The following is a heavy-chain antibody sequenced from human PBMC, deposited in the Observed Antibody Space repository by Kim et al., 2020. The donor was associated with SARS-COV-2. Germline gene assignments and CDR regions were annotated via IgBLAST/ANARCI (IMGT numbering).Heavy chain of an antibody. Sequence: GGSLRLSCAASGFTFSSYSMNWVRQAPGKGLEWVSSISSSSSYIYYADSVKGRFTISRDNAKNSLYLQMNSLRAEDTAVYYCARGGHSPVLRYFDWLSTNDAFDIWGQGTMVTVSS. CDR2: ISSSSSYI. CDR3: ARGGHSPVLRYFDWLSTNDAFDI. CDR1: GFTFSSYS. V-gene: IGHV3-21*04. J-gene: IGHJ3*02. D-gene: IGHD3-9*01.